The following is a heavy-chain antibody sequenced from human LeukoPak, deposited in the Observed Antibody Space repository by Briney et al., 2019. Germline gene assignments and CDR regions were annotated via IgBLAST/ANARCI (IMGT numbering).Heavy chain of an antibody. CDR1: GDSVASNSAA. D-gene: IGHD6-25*01. J-gene: IGHJ4*02. V-gene: IGHV6-1*01. CDR2: TYYRSKWYN. CDR3: ARGYSSVQDNIFDS. Sequence: SQTLSLTCAISGDSVASNSAAWNWIRQSPSKNLEWLGRTYYRSKWYNDYAVSVKSRITLNPDTSKNQFSLQLNSVTPEDTAVYYCARGYSSVQDNIFDSWGQGSLVTVSS.